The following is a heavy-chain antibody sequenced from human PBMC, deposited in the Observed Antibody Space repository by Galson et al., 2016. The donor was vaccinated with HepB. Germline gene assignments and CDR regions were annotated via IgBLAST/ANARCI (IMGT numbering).Heavy chain of an antibody. CDR2: VNPSGGST. D-gene: IGHD3-22*01. Sequence: SVKVSCKASGYTFTTYYIHWVRQAPGQGLEWMGVVNPSGGSTKDAQKFQGRVTMTRDTSTSTVYMELSSLRSEDTAVYFCARGGYYDSSGSLRYWGQGTLVTVSS. J-gene: IGHJ4*02. CDR3: ARGGYYDSSGSLRY. V-gene: IGHV1-46*01. CDR1: GYTFTTYY.